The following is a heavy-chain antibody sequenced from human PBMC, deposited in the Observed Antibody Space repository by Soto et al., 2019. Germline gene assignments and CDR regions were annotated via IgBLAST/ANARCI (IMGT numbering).Heavy chain of an antibody. CDR3: ARGLYDFWRDNYGMDV. J-gene: IGHJ6*02. Sequence: PVGSLRLSCAASGFTFSSYSMNWVRQAPGKGLEWVSSISSSSSYIYYADSVKGRFTISRDNAKNSLYLQMNSLRAEDTAVYYCARGLYDFWRDNYGMDVWGQGTTVTVSS. CDR2: ISSSSSYI. CDR1: GFTFSSYS. D-gene: IGHD3-3*01. V-gene: IGHV3-21*01.